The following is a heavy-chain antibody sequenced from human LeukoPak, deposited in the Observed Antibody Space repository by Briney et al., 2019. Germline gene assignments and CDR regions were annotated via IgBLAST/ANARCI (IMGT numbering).Heavy chain of an antibody. Sequence: ASVTVSCKASGYTFTGYYMHWVRQAPGQGLEWMGWINPNSGGTNYAQKFQGRVTMTRDTSISTAYMELSRLRSDDTAVYYCARVKGIAAAGNRYFDYWGQGTLVTVSS. CDR3: ARVKGIAAAGNRYFDY. V-gene: IGHV1-2*02. D-gene: IGHD6-13*01. CDR1: GYTFTGYY. CDR2: INPNSGGT. J-gene: IGHJ4*02.